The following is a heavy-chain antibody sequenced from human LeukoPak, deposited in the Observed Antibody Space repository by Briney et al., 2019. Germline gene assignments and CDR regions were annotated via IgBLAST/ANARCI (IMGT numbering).Heavy chain of an antibody. CDR1: GFTFSSYG. CDR3: ASSDYGDYELDY. D-gene: IGHD4-17*01. Sequence: PGRSLRLSCAASGFTFSSYGMHWVRQAPGKGLEWVAVISYDGSNKYYADSVRGRFTISRDNSKNTLYPQMNSLRAEDTAVYYCASSDYGDYELDYWGQGTLVTVSS. V-gene: IGHV3-30*03. CDR2: ISYDGSNK. J-gene: IGHJ4*02.